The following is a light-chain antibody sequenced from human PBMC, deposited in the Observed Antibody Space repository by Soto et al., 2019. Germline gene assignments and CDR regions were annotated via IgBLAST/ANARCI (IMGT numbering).Light chain of an antibody. CDR2: STN. V-gene: IGLV7-43*01. CDR3: LLYYGGAYV. CDR1: TGAVTSGHH. Sequence: QTVVTQEPSLTVSPGGTVTLTCASSTGAVTSGHHPNWFQQQPGQAPRALIYSTNNKHSWTPARFSGSLLGGKAALTLSGVQPEDESEYYCLLYYGGAYVFGTGTKLTVL. J-gene: IGLJ1*01.